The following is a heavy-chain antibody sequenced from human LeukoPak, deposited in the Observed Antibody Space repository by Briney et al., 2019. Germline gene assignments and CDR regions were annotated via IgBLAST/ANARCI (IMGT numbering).Heavy chain of an antibody. D-gene: IGHD3-22*01. Sequence: GGSLRLSCAASGFTFSSYWMHWVRQAPGKGLVWVSRIKSDGSTNYADSVKGRFTIYRDNAKNTLSLQMNSLRAEATGVYYCARAPSEIGGYYPEYFRHWGQGTLVTVSS. CDR3: ARAPSEIGGYYPEYFRH. V-gene: IGHV3-74*01. CDR2: IKSDGST. CDR1: GFTFSSYW. J-gene: IGHJ1*01.